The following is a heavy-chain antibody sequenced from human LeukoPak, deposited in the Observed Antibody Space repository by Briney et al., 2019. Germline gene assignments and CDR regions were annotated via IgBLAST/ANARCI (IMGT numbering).Heavy chain of an antibody. V-gene: IGHV4-61*02. J-gene: IGHJ6*03. CDR3: ARADTAMANYYYYMDV. CDR2: IYTSGST. Sequence: TLSLTCTVSGGSISSGSYYWSWIRQPAGKGLEWIGRIYTSGSTNYNPSLKSRVTISVDTSKNQFSLKLSSVTAADTAVYYCARADTAMANYYYYMDVWGEGTTVTVSS. CDR1: GGSISSGSYY. D-gene: IGHD5-18*01.